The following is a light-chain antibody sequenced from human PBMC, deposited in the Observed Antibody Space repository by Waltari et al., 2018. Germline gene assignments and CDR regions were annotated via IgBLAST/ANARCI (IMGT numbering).Light chain of an antibody. CDR3: QQRSNWPLFT. V-gene: IGKV3-11*01. Sequence: EIVLTQSPATLSLSPGERATLSCRPSQSVSRYLDWYQQKPGQAPRLLFYDASNRATGIPARFSGSGSGTDFTLTISSLEPEDFAVYYCQQRSNWPLFTFGPGTKVDIK. J-gene: IGKJ3*01. CDR1: QSVSRY. CDR2: DAS.